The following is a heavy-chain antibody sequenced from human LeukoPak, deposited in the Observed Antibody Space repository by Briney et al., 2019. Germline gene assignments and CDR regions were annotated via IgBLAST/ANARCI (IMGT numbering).Heavy chain of an antibody. CDR3: ARGGGTWIQLWFFDY. CDR2: INHSGST. J-gene: IGHJ4*02. V-gene: IGHV4-34*01. CDR1: GGSFGGYY. D-gene: IGHD5-18*01. Sequence: PSETLSLTCAVYGGSFGGYYWSWIRQPPGKGLEWIGEINHSGSTNYNPSLKSRVTISVDTSKNQFSLKLSSVTAADTAVYYCARGGGTWIQLWFFDYWGQGTLVTVSS.